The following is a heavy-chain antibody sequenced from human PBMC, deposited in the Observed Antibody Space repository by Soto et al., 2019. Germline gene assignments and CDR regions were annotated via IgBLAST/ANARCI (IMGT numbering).Heavy chain of an antibody. CDR3: AKDPSSIAARPETYFDY. CDR2: ISGSGGST. D-gene: IGHD6-6*01. V-gene: IGHV3-23*01. J-gene: IGHJ4*02. CDR1: GFTFSSYA. Sequence: GGSLRLSCAASGFTFSSYAMSWVRQAPGKGLEWVSAISGSGGSTYYADSVKGRFTISRDNSKNTLYLQMNSLRAEDTAVYYCAKDPSSIAARPETYFDYWGQGTLVTVSS.